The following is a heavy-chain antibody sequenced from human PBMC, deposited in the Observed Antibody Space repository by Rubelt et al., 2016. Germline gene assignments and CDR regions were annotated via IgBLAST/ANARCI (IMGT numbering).Heavy chain of an antibody. D-gene: IGHD3-10*01. Sequence: QMQLQQWGAGLLKPSEALSLTCVVDGGSFSGYYWSWIRQPPGRGLEWIGEIYHSGSSIYNPSLKSRVTISVDQSKNQFSLELSSVSAADTAVYYCARREDGSGSYGFWGQGTLVTVSS. CDR2: IYHSGSS. CDR1: GGSFSGYY. CDR3: ARREDGSGSYGF. J-gene: IGHJ4*02. V-gene: IGHV4-34*01.